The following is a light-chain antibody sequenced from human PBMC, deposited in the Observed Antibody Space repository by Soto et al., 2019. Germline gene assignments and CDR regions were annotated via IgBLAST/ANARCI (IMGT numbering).Light chain of an antibody. CDR3: SSYTTSSTYV. J-gene: IGLJ1*01. CDR2: NVS. V-gene: IGLV2-14*03. Sequence: QSVLTQPASVSGSPGPSITISCTGTSSDVGGYNSVSWYQHHPGKAPKLMIYNVSNRPSGVSNRFSGSKSGNTASQTISGLQAEDEADYYCSSYTTSSTYVFGTGTKVTVL. CDR1: SSDVGGYNS.